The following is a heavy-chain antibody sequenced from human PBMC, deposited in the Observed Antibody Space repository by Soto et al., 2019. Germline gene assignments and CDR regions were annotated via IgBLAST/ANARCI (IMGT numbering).Heavy chain of an antibody. V-gene: IGHV1-69*01. CDR2: IVPLSGGP. Sequence: QVQLVQSGAEVKKPGSSVKVSCKASRGTFSSYAISWVRQAPGQGLERMGGIVPLSGGPNYARKFQGRVTITADESTSTAYVELSSLRSEDTAVYYCARRDGYDAFDIWGQGTVVTVSS. CDR1: RGTFSSYA. D-gene: IGHD5-12*01. J-gene: IGHJ3*02. CDR3: ARRDGYDAFDI.